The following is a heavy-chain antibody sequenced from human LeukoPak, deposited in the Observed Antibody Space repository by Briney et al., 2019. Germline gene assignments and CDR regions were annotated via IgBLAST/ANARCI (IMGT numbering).Heavy chain of an antibody. CDR3: TTEAPFVVPAASDAFDI. V-gene: IGHV3-15*01. Sequence: GGSLRLSCAASGFTFSSYAMSWVRQAPGKGLEWVGRIKSKTDGGTTDYTAPVKGRFTISRDDSKNTLYLQMNSLKTEDTAVYYCTTEAPFVVPAASDAFDIWGQGTMVTVSS. CDR2: IKSKTDGGTT. J-gene: IGHJ3*02. D-gene: IGHD2-2*01. CDR1: GFTFSSYA.